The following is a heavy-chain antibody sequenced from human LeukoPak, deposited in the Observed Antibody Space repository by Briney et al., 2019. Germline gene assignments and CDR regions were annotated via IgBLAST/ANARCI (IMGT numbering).Heavy chain of an antibody. CDR2: ISGSGGST. CDR1: GFTFSSYG. J-gene: IGHJ4*02. Sequence: QTGGSLRLSCAASGFTFSSYGMSWVRQAPGKGLEWVPAISGSGGSTYYADSVKGRFTISRDNSKNTLYLQMNSLRAEDTAVYYCAKGLGSQRDGYNYYFDYRGQGTLVTVSS. D-gene: IGHD5-24*01. CDR3: AKGLGSQRDGYNYYFDY. V-gene: IGHV3-23*01.